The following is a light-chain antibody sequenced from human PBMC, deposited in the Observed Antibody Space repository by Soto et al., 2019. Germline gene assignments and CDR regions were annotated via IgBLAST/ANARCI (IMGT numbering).Light chain of an antibody. CDR1: QSISTF. V-gene: IGKV1-39*01. Sequence: GDRVTVTCRASQSISTFLNWYQQKPGKAPNLLIYTTSTLHGGVPSRFSGSGSGTDFTLTISSLQPEDFATYYCQQSFTAPWTFGPGTRVEIK. J-gene: IGKJ1*01. CDR2: TTS. CDR3: QQSFTAPWT.